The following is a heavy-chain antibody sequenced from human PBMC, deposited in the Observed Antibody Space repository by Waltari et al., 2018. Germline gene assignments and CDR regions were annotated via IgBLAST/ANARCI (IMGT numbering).Heavy chain of an antibody. CDR3: ATYIGASVGTAAFDV. V-gene: IGHV4-39*01. CDR2: ISYTGPA. J-gene: IGHJ3*01. Sequence: QLQLQESGPGLVKPSEPLSLIRSVSGVSIDSNRPYRALIRHSPGQGLGWVGTISYTGPASTRPSLKCRVSVSRDTSKNQVSLTLGSLTAADMAVYYCATYIGASVGTAAFDVWGQGTMVTVSS. CDR1: GVSIDSNRPY. D-gene: IGHD5-12*01.